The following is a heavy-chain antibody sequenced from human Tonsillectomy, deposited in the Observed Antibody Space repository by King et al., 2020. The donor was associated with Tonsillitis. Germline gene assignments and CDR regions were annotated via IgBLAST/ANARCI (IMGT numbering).Heavy chain of an antibody. CDR1: GFTFSSYG. Sequence: VQLVESGGGVVQPGRALRLSCAPSGFTFSSYGMHWVRQAPGKGLEWVAVISEDGSNKFYADSVKGRFTISRDNSENTLYLQINSLRAEDTAVYYCASDWGGTNPLDVFDIWGQGTMVTVSS. J-gene: IGHJ3*02. V-gene: IGHV3-33*05. CDR3: ASDWGGTNPLDVFDI. D-gene: IGHD2-8*01. CDR2: ISEDGSNK.